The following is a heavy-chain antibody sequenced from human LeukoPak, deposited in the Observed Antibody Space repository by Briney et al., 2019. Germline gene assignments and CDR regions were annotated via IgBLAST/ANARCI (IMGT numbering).Heavy chain of an antibody. CDR2: ISAYDGNT. CDR3: ARRYPGGSYMDV. CDR1: GYTFTSYG. V-gene: IGHV1-18*01. Sequence: ASVKVSCKASGYTFTSYGIIWVRQAPGQGLEWMGWISAYDGNTNYAQKLQGRVTLTTDTSTSTAYMELRSLRSDDTAVYYCARRYPGGSYMDVWGKGTTVTVSS. J-gene: IGHJ6*03. D-gene: IGHD3-9*01.